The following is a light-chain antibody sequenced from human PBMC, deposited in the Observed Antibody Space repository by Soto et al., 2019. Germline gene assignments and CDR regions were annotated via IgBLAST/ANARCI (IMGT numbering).Light chain of an antibody. CDR3: SSYTISSTCV. V-gene: IGLV2-14*01. CDR1: VSDVGGYNY. J-gene: IGLJ3*02. CDR2: EVT. Sequence: QSALTQPASVSGSPGQSITISCTGTVSDVGGYNYVSWYQHHPGKAPKLMIYEVTNRPSGVSNRFSGSKSGNTASLTISGLQPEDEADYYCSSYTISSTCVFGGGTKVTVL.